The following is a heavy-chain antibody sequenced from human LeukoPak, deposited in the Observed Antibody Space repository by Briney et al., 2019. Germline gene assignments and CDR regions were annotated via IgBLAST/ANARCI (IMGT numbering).Heavy chain of an antibody. J-gene: IGHJ4*02. V-gene: IGHV3-23*01. Sequence: PGGSLRLSCAASGFTFSSYAMSWVRQAPGKGLEWVSIISGSGDSTYYADSVKGRFTISRDDPHNTLYLQMNSLRAEDTVVYFCARGGVDYCGSGTYYLMYYFDYWGQGALVTVSS. CDR3: ARGGVDYCGSGTYYLMYYFDY. D-gene: IGHD3-10*01. CDR2: ISGSGDST. CDR1: GFTFSSYA.